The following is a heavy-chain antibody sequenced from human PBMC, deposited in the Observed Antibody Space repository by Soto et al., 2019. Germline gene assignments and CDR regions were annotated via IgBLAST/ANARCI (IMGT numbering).Heavy chain of an antibody. CDR1: GFTFSRYG. CDR3: AKDLVVAAIGYGMDV. CDR2: ISYYGSNK. V-gene: IGHV3-30*18. D-gene: IGHD2-15*01. Sequence: LRLSFAASGFTFSRYGMHWVRPPPGKGLEWVAVISYYGSNKYYADSVKGRFTISRDNSKNTLYLQMNSLRAEDTAVYYCAKDLVVAAIGYGMDVWGQGTTVTVSS. J-gene: IGHJ6*02.